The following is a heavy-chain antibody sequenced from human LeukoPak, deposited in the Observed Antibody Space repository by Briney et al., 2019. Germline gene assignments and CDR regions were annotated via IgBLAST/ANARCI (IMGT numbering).Heavy chain of an antibody. CDR1: GGSISSYY. V-gene: IGHV4-59*08. CDR3: ARHHGRFGDRFDY. D-gene: IGHD3-10*01. CDR2: IYYSGST. Sequence: SETLSLTCTGSGGSISSYYWSWIRQPPGKGLEWIGYIYYSGSTNYNPSLKSRVTISVDTSKNQFSLKLSSVTAADTAVYYCARHHGRFGDRFDYWGQGTLVTVSS. J-gene: IGHJ4*02.